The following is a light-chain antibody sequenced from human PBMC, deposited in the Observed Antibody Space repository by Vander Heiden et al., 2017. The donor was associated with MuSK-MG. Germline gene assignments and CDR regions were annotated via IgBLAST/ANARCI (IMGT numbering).Light chain of an antibody. CDR2: AAS. V-gene: IGKV1-27*01. CDR1: QGISNY. J-gene: IGKJ4*01. Sequence: DIQMTQSPSSLSASVGDRVTITCRASQGISNYLAWYQQKPGKGPKLLIYAASTLQSGVPSRFSGSGYGTDFTLTISSRQPEDVAPYYCQKYYSDHLLTFGGGTKVEIK. CDR3: QKYYSDHLLT.